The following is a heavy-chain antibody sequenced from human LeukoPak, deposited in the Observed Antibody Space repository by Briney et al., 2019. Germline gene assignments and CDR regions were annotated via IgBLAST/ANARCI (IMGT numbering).Heavy chain of an antibody. J-gene: IGHJ5*02. Sequence: TGGSLRLSCAASGFTFSNYWMHWVRQAPGKGLEWVSVIYSGGSTYYADSVKGRFTISRDNSKNTLYLQMNSLRAEDTAVYYCARELSGYDYASSWFDPWGQGTLVTVSS. CDR1: GFTFSNYW. CDR3: ARELSGYDYASSWFDP. V-gene: IGHV3-66*01. CDR2: IYSGGST. D-gene: IGHD5-12*01.